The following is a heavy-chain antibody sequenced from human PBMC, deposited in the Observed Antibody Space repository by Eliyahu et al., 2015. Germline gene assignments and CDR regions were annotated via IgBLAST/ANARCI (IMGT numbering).Heavy chain of an antibody. V-gene: IGHV3-30*03. CDR3: ASEGRDDGSGYSDH. J-gene: IGHJ4*02. CDR1: RFPFSMSG. CDR2: ISNDGNTK. D-gene: IGHD3-22*01. Sequence: QVHLVESGGGVVQPGRSLRLSCAASRFPFSMSGMHWIRQAPGKGLGWVALISNDGNTKYYGDSVKGRFTVSRDNSKNVMYLQMNSLRVEDTAVYFCASEGRDDGSGYSDHWGQGTLVTVSS.